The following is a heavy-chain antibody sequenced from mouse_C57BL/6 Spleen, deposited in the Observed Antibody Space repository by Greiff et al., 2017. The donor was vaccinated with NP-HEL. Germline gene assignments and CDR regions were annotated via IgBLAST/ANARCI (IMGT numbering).Heavy chain of an antibody. V-gene: IGHV1-81*01. CDR3: ASDGPWFAY. CDR1: GYTFTSYG. CDR2: IYPRSGNT. J-gene: IGHJ3*01. Sequence: QVQLKQSGAELARPGASVKLSCKASGYTFTSYGISWVKQRTGQGLEWIGEIYPRSGNTYYNEKFKGKATLTADKSSSTAYMELRSLTSEDSAVYFCASDGPWFAYWGQGTLVTVSA. D-gene: IGHD2-3*01.